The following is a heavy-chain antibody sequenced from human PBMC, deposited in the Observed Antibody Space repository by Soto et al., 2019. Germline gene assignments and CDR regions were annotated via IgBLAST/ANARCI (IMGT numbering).Heavy chain of an antibody. CDR3: AKDISAAPNYYGMDV. Sequence: ASVKVSCKASGYTFTGYNMHWVRQAPGQGPEWMGWINPNSGGTSYAQKFQGWVTVTRDTSISTAYMELRLRSDDTAVYYCAKDISAAPNYYGMDVWGQGTTVTVSS. CDR2: INPNSGGT. V-gene: IGHV1-2*04. D-gene: IGHD6-13*01. J-gene: IGHJ6*02. CDR1: GYTFTGYN.